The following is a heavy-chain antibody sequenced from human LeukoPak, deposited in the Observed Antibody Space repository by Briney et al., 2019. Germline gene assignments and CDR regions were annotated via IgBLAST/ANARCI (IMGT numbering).Heavy chain of an antibody. Sequence: ASVKVSCKASGYTFTSYYMHWVRQAPGQGLEWMGIINPSGGSTSYAQKFQGRVTMTRDTSTSTVYMELSSLRSDDTAVYYCAREGYSSGWNMYYFDYWGQGTLVTVSS. D-gene: IGHD6-19*01. V-gene: IGHV1-46*03. J-gene: IGHJ4*02. CDR2: INPSGGST. CDR1: GYTFTSYY. CDR3: AREGYSSGWNMYYFDY.